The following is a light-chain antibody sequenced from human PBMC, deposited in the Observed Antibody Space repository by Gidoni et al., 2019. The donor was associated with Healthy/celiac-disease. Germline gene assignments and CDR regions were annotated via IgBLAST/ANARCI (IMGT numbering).Light chain of an antibody. V-gene: IGKV1D-43*01. CDR3: QQYYSTPPIT. J-gene: IGKJ5*01. CDR1: QGISSY. CDR2: YAS. Sequence: AIRMTQSSFSLSASVGDRVTNTCWASQGISSYLAWYQQKPAKAPKLFIYYASSLQSGVPSRFSASGSGTDYTLTISSLQPEDFATYYCQQYYSTPPITFGQGTRLEIK.